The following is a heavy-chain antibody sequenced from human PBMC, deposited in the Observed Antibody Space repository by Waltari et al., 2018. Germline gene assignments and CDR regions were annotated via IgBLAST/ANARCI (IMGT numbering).Heavy chain of an antibody. CDR3: ARDPLDY. J-gene: IGHJ4*02. CDR2: INAGNGNT. V-gene: IGHV1-3*01. Sequence: QVQLVQSGAEVKKPGASVKVSCKASGYTFTSYAMHWVCQAPGQRLEWMGWINAGNGNTKYSQKFQGRFTISRDNAKNTLYLQMNSLRAEDTAVYYCARDPLDYWGQGTLVTVSS. CDR1: GYTFTSYA.